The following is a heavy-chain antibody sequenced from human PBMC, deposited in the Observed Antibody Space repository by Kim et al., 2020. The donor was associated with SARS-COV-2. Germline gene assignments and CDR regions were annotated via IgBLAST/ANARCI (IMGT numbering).Heavy chain of an antibody. CDR3: ARQFSSSWPLGGLINWFDP. CDR1: GYSFTSYW. CDR2: IELRDSYT. D-gene: IGHD6-13*01. V-gene: IGHV5-10-1*01. Sequence: GESLKISCKGSGYSFTSYWISWERQMPGKGLEWMGRIELRDSYTNYSPSFQGNVTISADKSISTAYLHWISLKASDTAMYYCARQFSSSWPLGGLINWFDPWGQGTLVTVSS. J-gene: IGHJ5*02.